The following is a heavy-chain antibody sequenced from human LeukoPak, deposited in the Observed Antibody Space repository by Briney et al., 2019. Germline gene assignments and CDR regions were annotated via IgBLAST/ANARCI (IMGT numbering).Heavy chain of an antibody. CDR1: GYTLTELS. D-gene: IGHD2-21*02. V-gene: IGHV1-24*01. J-gene: IGHJ6*03. Sequence: ASVNVSCKVSGYTLTELSMHWVRQAPGKGLEWMGGFDPEDGETIYAQKFQGRVTMTEDTSTDTAYMELSSLRSEDTAVYYCARGGSSYCHGNYYYYTYMDVWGKGTTVTVSS. CDR2: FDPEDGET. CDR3: ARGGSSYCHGNYYYYTYMDV.